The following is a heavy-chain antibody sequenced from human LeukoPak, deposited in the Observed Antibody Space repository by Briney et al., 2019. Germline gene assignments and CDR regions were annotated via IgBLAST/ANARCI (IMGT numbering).Heavy chain of an antibody. V-gene: IGHV4-34*01. CDR1: GGSISTYY. CDR3: ARGEKWLPDY. D-gene: IGHD5-12*01. CDR2: INHSGST. Sequence: PSETLSLTCTVSGGSISTYYWSWIRQPPGRGLEWIGEINHSGSTNYNPSLKSRVTISVDTSKNQFSLKLSSVTAADTAVYYCARGEKWLPDYWGQGTLVTVSS. J-gene: IGHJ4*02.